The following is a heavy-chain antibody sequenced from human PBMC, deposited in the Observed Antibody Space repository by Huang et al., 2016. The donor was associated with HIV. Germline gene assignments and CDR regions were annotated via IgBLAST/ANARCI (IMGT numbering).Heavy chain of an antibody. CDR3: ARLPGSITMIRGVITDPY. V-gene: IGHV4-39*01. Sequence: QLQLQESGPGLVKPSETLSLTCTVSGGSIRSDNYYWGWLRQPPGTGLEWIGSIYYSGRTYYNPSLKSRVTRTVDTAKNQFSLKMRSVTAADTAVYYCARLPGSITMIRGVITDPYWGQGTLVTVSS. D-gene: IGHD3-10*01. J-gene: IGHJ4*02. CDR2: IYYSGRT. CDR1: GGSIRSDNYY.